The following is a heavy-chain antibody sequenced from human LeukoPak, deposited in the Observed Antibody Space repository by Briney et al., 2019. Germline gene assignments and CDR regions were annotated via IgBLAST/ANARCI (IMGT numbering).Heavy chain of an antibody. V-gene: IGHV3-33*06. CDR1: GFTFSSSG. D-gene: IGHD1-26*01. CDR3: AKELYTTSDFYYGLDV. CDR2: IWYDGSKR. Sequence: GGSLRLSCAASGFTFSSSGMHWVRQAPGKGLEWVALIWYDGSKRYYVDSVKGRFTISRDNSKNTLFLQMNSLRADDTAVYFCAKELYTTSDFYYGLDVWGQGTTVTVSS. J-gene: IGHJ6*02.